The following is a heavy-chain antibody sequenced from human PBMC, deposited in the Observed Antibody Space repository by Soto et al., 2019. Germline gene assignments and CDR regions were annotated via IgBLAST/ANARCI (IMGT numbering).Heavy chain of an antibody. J-gene: IGHJ4*02. CDR1: GFTFSGPA. CDR2: IRSKANSYAT. D-gene: IGHD6-6*01. CDR3: ARIYSRSSNLDY. V-gene: IGHV3-73*01. Sequence: GGSLRLSCAASGFTFSGPAMHWVRQASGKGLEWVGRIRSKANSYATAYAASVKGRFTISRDDSKNTAYLQMNSLKTEDTAVYYCARIYSRSSNLDYWGQGTLVTVSS.